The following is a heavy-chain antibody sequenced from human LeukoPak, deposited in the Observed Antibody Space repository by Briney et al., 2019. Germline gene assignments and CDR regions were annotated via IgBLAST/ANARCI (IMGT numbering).Heavy chain of an antibody. CDR1: GFTFSSYS. D-gene: IGHD3-10*01. J-gene: IGHJ4*02. CDR3: ATHPKVDSGSQKGLDY. CDR2: ISSSSSYI. Sequence: GGSLRLSCAASGFTFSSYSMNWVRQAPGKGLEWVSSISSSSSYIYYADSVKGRFTISRDNAKNSLYLQMNSLRAEDTAVYYCATHPKVDSGSQKGLDYWGQGTLVTVSS. V-gene: IGHV3-21*01.